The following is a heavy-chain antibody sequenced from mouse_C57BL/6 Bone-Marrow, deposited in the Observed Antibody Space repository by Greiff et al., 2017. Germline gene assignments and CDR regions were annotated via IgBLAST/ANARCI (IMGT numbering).Heavy chain of an antibody. J-gene: IGHJ1*03. CDR2: INPGSGGT. V-gene: IGHV1-54*01. CDR3: ASKEYGYFDV. Sequence: QVQLKESGAELVRPGTSVKVSCKASGYAFTNYLIEWVKQRPGQGLEWIGVINPGSGGTKYNEKFKGKATLTADKSSSTAYMQLSSLTSEDSAVYFCASKEYGYFDVWGTGTTVTVSS. CDR1: GYAFTNYL. D-gene: IGHD5-1*01.